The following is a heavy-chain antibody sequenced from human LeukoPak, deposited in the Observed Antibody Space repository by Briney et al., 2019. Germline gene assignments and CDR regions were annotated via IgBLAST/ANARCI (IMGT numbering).Heavy chain of an antibody. J-gene: IGHJ3*02. CDR3: ARIGTQNRQDERIGAFDI. CDR1: GGSISSYY. V-gene: IGHV4-4*07. CDR2: IYTSGST. Sequence: SETLSLTCTVSGGSISSYYWSWIRQPAGKGLEWIGRIYTSGSTNYNPSLKSRVTMSVDTSKNQFSLKLSSVTAADTAVYYCARIGTQNRQDERIGAFDIWGQGTMVTVSS. D-gene: IGHD1-1*01.